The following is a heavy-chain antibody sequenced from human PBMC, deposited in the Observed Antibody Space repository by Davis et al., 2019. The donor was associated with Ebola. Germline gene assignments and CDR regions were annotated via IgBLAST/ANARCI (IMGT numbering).Heavy chain of an antibody. Sequence: GESLKISCAASGFTFGSFWMSWVRQAPGKGPEWVANIYRDGSEKYYVDSVKGRFTVSRDNAKSSLYLHLNSLTAEDTAVYYCARGQLMDYGDYLDYWGQGTLVTVSS. CDR2: IYRDGSEK. J-gene: IGHJ4*02. D-gene: IGHD4-17*01. V-gene: IGHV3-7*01. CDR3: ARGQLMDYGDYLDY. CDR1: GFTFGSFW.